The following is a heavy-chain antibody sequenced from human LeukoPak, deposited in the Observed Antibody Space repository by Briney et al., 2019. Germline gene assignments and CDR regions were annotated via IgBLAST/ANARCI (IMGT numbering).Heavy chain of an antibody. V-gene: IGHV3-23*01. Sequence: PGGSQRLSCAASGFTFSSYAMSWVRQAPGKGLEWVSAISGSGGSTYYADSVKGRFTISRDNSKNTLYLQMNSLRAEDTAVYYCAKDLHSSGWPPWGAFDIWGQGTMVTVSS. J-gene: IGHJ3*02. CDR3: AKDLHSSGWPPWGAFDI. D-gene: IGHD6-19*01. CDR1: GFTFSSYA. CDR2: ISGSGGST.